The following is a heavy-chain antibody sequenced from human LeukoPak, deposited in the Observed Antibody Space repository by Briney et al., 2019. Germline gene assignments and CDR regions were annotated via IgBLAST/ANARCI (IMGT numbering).Heavy chain of an antibody. CDR1: XTFTXYX. V-gene: IGHV1-8*01. Sequence: XTFTXYXINWVRQATGQGLEWMGWMNPNSGNTGYAQKFQGRVTMTRNTSISTAYMELSSLRSEDTAVYYCARVGSYQESDYWGQGTLVTVSS. J-gene: IGHJ4*02. CDR3: ARVGSYQESDY. D-gene: IGHD3-16*02. CDR2: MNPNSGNT.